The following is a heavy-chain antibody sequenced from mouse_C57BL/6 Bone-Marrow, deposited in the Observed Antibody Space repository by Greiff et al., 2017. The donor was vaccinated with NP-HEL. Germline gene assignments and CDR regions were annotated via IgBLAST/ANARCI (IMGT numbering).Heavy chain of an antibody. V-gene: IGHV6-6*01. J-gene: IGHJ3*01. Sequence: EVKLVESGGGLVQPGGSMKLSCAASGFTFSDAWMDWVRQSPEKGLEWVAEIRNKANNHATYYAESVKGRFTISRDDSKSSVYLQMNSLRAEDTGIYYCTRPVTTKAWFAYWGQGTLVTVSA. D-gene: IGHD2-2*01. CDR1: GFTFSDAW. CDR3: TRPVTTKAWFAY. CDR2: IRNKANNHAT.